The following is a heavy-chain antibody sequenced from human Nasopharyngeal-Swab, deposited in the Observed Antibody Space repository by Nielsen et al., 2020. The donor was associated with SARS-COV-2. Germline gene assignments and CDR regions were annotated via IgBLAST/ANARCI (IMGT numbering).Heavy chain of an antibody. J-gene: IGHJ4*02. Sequence: WIRQPPGKGLEWVAVIWYDGSNKYYADSVKGRFTISRDNSKNTLYLQMNSLRAEDTAVYYCASLAGDPDYWGQGTLVTVSS. CDR3: ASLAGDPDY. V-gene: IGHV3-33*01. D-gene: IGHD6-19*01. CDR2: IWYDGSNK.